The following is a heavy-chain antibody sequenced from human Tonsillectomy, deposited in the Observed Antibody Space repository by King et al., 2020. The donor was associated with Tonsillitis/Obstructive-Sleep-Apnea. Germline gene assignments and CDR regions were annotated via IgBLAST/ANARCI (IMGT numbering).Heavy chain of an antibody. J-gene: IGHJ5*02. CDR3: ARLRLTIFEGGFDP. CDR2: ITQGGGT. D-gene: IGHD3-3*01. Sequence: VQLQQWGAGLLRPSETLSLTCAVYGDSFSGFYWSWIRQPPRKGLEWIGEITQGGGTTYNPSLESRVTISVDKSKNQFSLMLSSVTAADTAVYYCARLRLTIFEGGFDPWGQGTLVTVSS. V-gene: IGHV4-34*01. CDR1: GDSFSGFY.